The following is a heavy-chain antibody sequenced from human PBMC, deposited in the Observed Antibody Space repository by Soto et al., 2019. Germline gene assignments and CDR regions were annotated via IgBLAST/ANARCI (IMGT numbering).Heavy chain of an antibody. V-gene: IGHV1-18*01. Sequence: ASVKVSCKASGYTFTNFGISWVRQAPGQGLEWMGWISAYNGNTNYAQKFQGRVTMTTDTSTSTAYMEVRSLSSVTAADTAVYYCARMRNILTGYPGHFDYWGQGTLVTVSS. CDR3: ARMRNILTGYPGHFDY. CDR2: ISAYNGNT. CDR1: GYTFTNFG. D-gene: IGHD3-9*01. J-gene: IGHJ4*02.